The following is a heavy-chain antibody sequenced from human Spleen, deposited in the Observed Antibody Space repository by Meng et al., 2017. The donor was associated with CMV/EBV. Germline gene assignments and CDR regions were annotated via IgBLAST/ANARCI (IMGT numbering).Heavy chain of an antibody. J-gene: IGHJ4*02. CDR3: ARVELSGSGYCSSTTCFDY. CDR1: RSPFP. Sequence: RSPFPWGWIRQSPGKGLEWIGGFYYGGSTYYNPSLKSRVIISVDTSKKQFSLRLNSVTAADTAVYYCARVELSGSGYCSSTTCFDYWGQGTLVTVSS. D-gene: IGHD2-2*03. CDR2: FYYGGST. V-gene: IGHV4-39*01.